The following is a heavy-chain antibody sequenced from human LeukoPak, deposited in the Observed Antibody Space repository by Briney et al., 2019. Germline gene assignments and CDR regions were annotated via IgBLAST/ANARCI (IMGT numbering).Heavy chain of an antibody. D-gene: IGHD3-22*01. CDR2: IFDSGST. Sequence: SETLSLTCSVSDGSIRTYYWSWIRQPPGKGLEWIGYIFDSGSTAYNPSLKSRVTISVDTSKNQLSLKLTSVTAADTAVYYCATYDSSGYTDPDAFDIWGQGTMVIVSS. J-gene: IGHJ3*02. CDR3: ATYDSSGYTDPDAFDI. V-gene: IGHV4-30-4*01. CDR1: DGSIRTYY.